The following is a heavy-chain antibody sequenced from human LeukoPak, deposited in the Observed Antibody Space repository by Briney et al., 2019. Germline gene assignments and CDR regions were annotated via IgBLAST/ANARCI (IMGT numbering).Heavy chain of an antibody. CDR2: VYHSGST. D-gene: IGHD5-18*01. J-gene: IGHJ4*02. V-gene: IGHV4-4*02. CDR1: GGSLSSSYW. CDR3: ASSIRYSYGARGTYYFDY. Sequence: SETLSLTCAVSGGSLSSSYWWSWVRQPPGKGLERNGEVYHSGSTNYNPSLKSRVTISVDTPKHQFSLKLSSVTAADTAVYYCASSIRYSYGARGTYYFDYWGQGTLVTVSS.